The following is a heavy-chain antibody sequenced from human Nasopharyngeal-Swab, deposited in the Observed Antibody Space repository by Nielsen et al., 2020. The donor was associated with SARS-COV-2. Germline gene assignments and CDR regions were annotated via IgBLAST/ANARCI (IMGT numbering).Heavy chain of an antibody. CDR2: IYYSGST. CDR1: GGSISSGGYY. V-gene: IGHV4-31*03. CDR3: ARANRSGIFGVVLNFDY. J-gene: IGHJ4*02. D-gene: IGHD3-3*01. Sequence: LRLSCIVSGGSISSGGYYWSWIRQHPGKGLEWIGYIYYSGSTYYNPSLKSRVTISVDTSKNQFSLKLSSVTAADTAVYYCARANRSGIFGVVLNFDYWGQGTLVTVSS.